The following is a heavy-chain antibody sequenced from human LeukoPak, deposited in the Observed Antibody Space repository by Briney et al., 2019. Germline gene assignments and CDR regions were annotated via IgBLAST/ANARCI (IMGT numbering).Heavy chain of an antibody. J-gene: IGHJ4*02. V-gene: IGHV1-69-2*01. CDR1: GYTFTDYY. Sequence: ASVKVSCKFSGYTFTDYYINRAQQAPGQGIERMGLVDPEDGETIYAEKFRGRVTITADTSTDTAYMELSSLRSEDTAVYYFATDRFVVHVGGVDYWGQGTLVTVSS. CDR2: VDPEDGET. CDR3: ATDRFVVHVGGVDY. D-gene: IGHD2-15*01.